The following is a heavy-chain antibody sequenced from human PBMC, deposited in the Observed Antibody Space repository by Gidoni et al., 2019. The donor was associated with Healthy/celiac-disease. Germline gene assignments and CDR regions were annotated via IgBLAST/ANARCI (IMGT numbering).Heavy chain of an antibody. CDR2: IRSKANSYAT. V-gene: IGHV3-73*01. Sequence: EVQLVESGGGLVQPGGSLKLSCAASGFTFSGFALHWVRQASGKGLEWVGRIRSKANSYATAYAASVKGRFSISRDDSKNTAYLQMNSLKTDDTAVYYCTSSIFGVDYYYYYYMDVWGKGTTVTVSS. D-gene: IGHD3-3*01. CDR1: GFTFSGFA. CDR3: TSSIFGVDYYYYYYMDV. J-gene: IGHJ6*03.